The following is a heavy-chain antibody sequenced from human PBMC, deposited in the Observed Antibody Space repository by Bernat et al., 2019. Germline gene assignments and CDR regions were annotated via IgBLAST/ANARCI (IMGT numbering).Heavy chain of an antibody. J-gene: IGHJ6*02. CDR1: GYTFTGYY. D-gene: IGHD3-10*01. V-gene: IGHV1-2*06. CDR3: ARARTFVNYYGSGSYNRGYYYYGMDV. CDR2: INPNSGGT. Sequence: QVQLVQSGAEVKKPGASVKVSCKASGYTFTGYYMHWVRQAPGQGPEWMGRINPNSGGTNYAQKFQGRVTMTRDTSASTAYMELSSLRSEDTAVYYCARARTFVNYYGSGSYNRGYYYYGMDVWGQGTTVTVSS.